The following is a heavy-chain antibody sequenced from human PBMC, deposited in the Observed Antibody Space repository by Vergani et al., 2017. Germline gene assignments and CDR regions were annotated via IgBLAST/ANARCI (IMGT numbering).Heavy chain of an antibody. J-gene: IGHJ6*02. CDR3: ARDRGIVGATTGGMDV. CDR1: GESFSSFY. CDR2: IYYSGST. Sequence: QVQLQQWGAGVVKPSGTLSLTCAVFGESFSSFYWSWIRQPPGKGLEWIGYIYYSGSTNYNPSLKSRVTISVDTSKNQFSLKLSSVTAADTAVYYCARDRGIVGATTGGMDVWGQGTTVTVSS. V-gene: IGHV4-59*01. D-gene: IGHD1-26*01.